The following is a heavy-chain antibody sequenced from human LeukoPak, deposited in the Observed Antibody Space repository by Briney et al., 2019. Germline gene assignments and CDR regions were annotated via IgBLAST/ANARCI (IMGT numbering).Heavy chain of an antibody. D-gene: IGHD2-2*02. CDR2: INPNSGGT. V-gene: IGHV1-2*02. CDR3: ARVGYCSSTSCYTWFDP. CDR1: GYTFTGYY. J-gene: IGHJ5*02. Sequence: ASVKVSCKASGYTFTGYYMHWARQAPGQGLEWMGWINPNSGGTNYAQKFQGRVTMTRDTSISTAYMELSRLRSDDTAVYYCARVGYCSSTSCYTWFDPWGQGTLVTVSS.